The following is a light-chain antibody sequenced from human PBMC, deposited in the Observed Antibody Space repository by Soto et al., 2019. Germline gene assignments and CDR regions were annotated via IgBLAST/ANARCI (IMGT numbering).Light chain of an antibody. CDR2: DVS. CDR1: SSDVGGYNY. CDR3: CSFAGNNMVI. Sequence: SALTQPRSVSGSPGQSVAISCTGTSSDVGGYNYVSWYQQHPGRAPKLMIYDVSERPSGVPDRFSGSKSGYTASLTISGLQAEDEADYYCCSFAGNNMVIFGGGTKVTVL. V-gene: IGLV2-11*01. J-gene: IGLJ2*01.